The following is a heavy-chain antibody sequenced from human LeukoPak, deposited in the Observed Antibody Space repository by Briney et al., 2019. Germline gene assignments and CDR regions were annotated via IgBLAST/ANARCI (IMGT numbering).Heavy chain of an antibody. CDR3: ARACTSCYTDAFDI. Sequence: PSETLSLTCTVSGGSISSYYWSWIRQPPGKGLEWIGYIYYSGSTYYNPSLKSRVTISVDTSKNQFSLKLSSVTAADTAVYYCARACTSCYTDAFDIWGQGTMVTVSS. J-gene: IGHJ3*02. V-gene: IGHV4-59*01. D-gene: IGHD2-2*02. CDR1: GGSISSYY. CDR2: IYYSGST.